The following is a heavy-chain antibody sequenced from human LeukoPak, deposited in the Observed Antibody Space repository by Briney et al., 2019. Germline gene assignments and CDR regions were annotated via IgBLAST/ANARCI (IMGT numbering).Heavy chain of an antibody. CDR2: SSHSGNT. V-gene: IGHV4-39*07. CDR1: GGSISSSSYY. CDR3: ARSPAHCGGVCYGSWFDP. J-gene: IGHJ5*02. D-gene: IGHD2-21*02. Sequence: KPSETLSLTCTVSGGSISSSSYYWGWIRQPPGKGLEWIGSSSHSGNTYYNPSLKSRVTISVDTSKNQFSLKLSSVTAADTAVYYCARSPAHCGGVCYGSWFDPWGQGTLVTVSS.